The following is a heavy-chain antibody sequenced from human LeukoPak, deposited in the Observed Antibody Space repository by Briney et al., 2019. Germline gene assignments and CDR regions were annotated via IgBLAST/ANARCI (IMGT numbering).Heavy chain of an antibody. J-gene: IGHJ5*01. Sequence: KPSQTLSLTCTVSGGSIGSTTYYWGWLRQPPGKGLEWIGTVYYSGRTYHNPSLQSRVTISVDTSKIQFALRLSSVTAADTAVYYCARLAPMVKPAAVTYTPSPQGWDFITADTWGQGTLVTVSS. CDR3: ARLAPMVKPAAVTYTPSPQGWDFITADT. V-gene: IGHV4-39*01. CDR2: VYYSGRT. CDR1: GGSIGSTTYY. D-gene: IGHD3-22*01.